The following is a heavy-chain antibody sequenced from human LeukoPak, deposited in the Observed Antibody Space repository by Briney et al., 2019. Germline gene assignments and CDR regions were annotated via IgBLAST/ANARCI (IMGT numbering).Heavy chain of an antibody. V-gene: IGHV1-69*04. CDR2: IIPILGIA. Sequence: ASVKVSCKASGGTFSSYGISWVRQAPGQGLEWMGRIIPILGIANYAQEFQGRVTITADKSTSTAYMELSSLRSEDTAVYHCARVDYGSGGGYYGMDVWGQGTTVTVSS. CDR1: GGTFSSYG. D-gene: IGHD3-10*01. J-gene: IGHJ6*02. CDR3: ARVDYGSGGGYYGMDV.